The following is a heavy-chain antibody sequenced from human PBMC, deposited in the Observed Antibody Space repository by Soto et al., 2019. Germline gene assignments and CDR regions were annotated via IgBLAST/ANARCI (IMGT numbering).Heavy chain of an antibody. V-gene: IGHV1-69*06. D-gene: IGHD3-22*01. CDR1: GGTFSSYA. Sequence: SVKVSCKASGGTFSSYAISWVRQAPGQGLEWMGGIIPIFGTANYAQKFQGRVTITADKSTSTAYMELSSLRSEDTAVYYCAKWASRSYYDSSGYLDAFDIWGQGTMVTVSS. CDR3: AKWASRSYYDSSGYLDAFDI. J-gene: IGHJ3*02. CDR2: IIPIFGTA.